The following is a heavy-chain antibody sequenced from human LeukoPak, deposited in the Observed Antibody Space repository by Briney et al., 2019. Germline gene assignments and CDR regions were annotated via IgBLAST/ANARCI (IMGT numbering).Heavy chain of an antibody. J-gene: IGHJ3*01. Sequence: GGSLRLSCAASGFTFSSYSMNWVRQAPGKGLEWVSAISGSGGSTYYADSVKGRFTISRDNSKNTLYLQMNSLRAEDTAVYYCANGGVAAGIGLWGQGTMVTVSS. CDR2: ISGSGGST. V-gene: IGHV3-23*01. D-gene: IGHD6-13*01. CDR1: GFTFSSYS. CDR3: ANGGVAAGIGL.